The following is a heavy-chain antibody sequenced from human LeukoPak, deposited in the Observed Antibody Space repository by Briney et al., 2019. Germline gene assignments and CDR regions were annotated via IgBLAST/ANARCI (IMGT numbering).Heavy chain of an antibody. Sequence: PGGSLRLSCAASGFTFSDYYMSWIRQAPGKGLEWVSYISSSGSTIYYADSVKGRFTISRDNSKNTLYLQMNSLRAEDTAVYYCAKDIFRWSFHSWGQGTLVTVSS. CDR2: ISSSGSTI. J-gene: IGHJ4*02. CDR3: AKDIFRWSFHS. V-gene: IGHV3-11*01. D-gene: IGHD2-21*01. CDR1: GFTFSDYY.